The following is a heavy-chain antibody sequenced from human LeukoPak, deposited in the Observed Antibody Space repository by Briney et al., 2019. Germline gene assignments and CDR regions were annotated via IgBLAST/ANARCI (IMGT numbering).Heavy chain of an antibody. CDR1: GFTVSSNY. V-gene: IGHV3-23*01. D-gene: IGHD3-16*01. J-gene: IGHJ4*02. CDR2: ISGSGGST. Sequence: GGSLRLSCAASGFTVSSNYMSWVRQAPGKGLEWVSAISGSGGSTYYADSVKGRFTISRDNSKNTLYLQMDSLRAEDTAVYYCANGKTRYDYVAGAPSGYWGQGTLVTVSS. CDR3: ANGKTRYDYVAGAPSGY.